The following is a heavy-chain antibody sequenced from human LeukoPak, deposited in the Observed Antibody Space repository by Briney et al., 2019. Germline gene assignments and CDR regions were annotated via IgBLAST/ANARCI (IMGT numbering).Heavy chain of an antibody. J-gene: IGHJ6*03. CDR1: GGSISSSNYF. D-gene: IGHD6-19*01. Sequence: KTSETLSLTCTVSGGSISSSNYFWGWIRQPPGKGLEWIGNIYYSESTYYNPSLRSRATISVDTSKNQFSLKLSSVTAADSAVYYCARDLYIFRSGWYSASHYMDVWGKGTTVTVSS. CDR3: ARDLYIFRSGWYSASHYMDV. CDR2: IYYSEST. V-gene: IGHV4-39*07.